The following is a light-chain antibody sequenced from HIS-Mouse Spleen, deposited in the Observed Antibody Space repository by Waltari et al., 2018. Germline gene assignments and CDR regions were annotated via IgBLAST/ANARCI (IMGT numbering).Light chain of an antibody. V-gene: IGLV3-10*01. CDR2: EDS. Sequence: SYELTQPPSVSVSPGQTARITCSGEALPKKYAYWYQQKSGQAPVLVIYEDSKRPSGIPERFSGSSSGTMATLTISGAQVEDEADYYCYSTDSSGNHRVFSGGTKLTVL. J-gene: IGLJ2*01. CDR3: YSTDSSGNHRV. CDR1: ALPKKY.